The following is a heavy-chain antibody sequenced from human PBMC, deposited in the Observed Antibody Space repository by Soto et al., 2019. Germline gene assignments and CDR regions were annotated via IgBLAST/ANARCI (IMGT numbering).Heavy chain of an antibody. D-gene: IGHD3-22*01. V-gene: IGHV3-49*05. Sequence: EVQVVESGGALVKPGRSLRLSCTTSGFTFGDYAMSWFRQAPGKGLEWVGFIRSKGYGGTTQYAASVKGRFTISRDDSESNAYLQMDSLKTEDTALYYCARVGSASLMVVVIADHWGHVTQVTVSS. J-gene: IGHJ4*01. CDR1: GFTFGDYA. CDR2: IRSKGYGGTT. CDR3: ARVGSASLMVVVIADH.